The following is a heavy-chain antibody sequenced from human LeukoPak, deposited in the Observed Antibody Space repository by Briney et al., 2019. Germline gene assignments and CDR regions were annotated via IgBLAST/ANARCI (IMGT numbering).Heavy chain of an antibody. CDR1: GASISSGTHP. Sequence: PSETLSLTCTVSGASISSGTHPWSWIRQPPGKGLEWIGYFYHSGSIYYNPSLKSRVTISVDRSKDQFSLNLTSVTAADTAIYYCARTTVTNMFDFWGQGTPVTVSS. CDR3: ARTTVTNMFDF. J-gene: IGHJ4*02. V-gene: IGHV4-30-2*01. CDR2: FYHSGSI. D-gene: IGHD4-17*01.